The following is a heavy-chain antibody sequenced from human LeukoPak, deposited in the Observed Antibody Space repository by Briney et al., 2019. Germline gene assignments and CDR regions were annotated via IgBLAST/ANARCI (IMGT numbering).Heavy chain of an antibody. CDR1: GGTFSSYA. CDR3: ARAIRVVPAGFDP. Sequence: SVKVSCKASGGTFSSYAISWVRQAPGQGLEWMGGIIPIFGTANYAQKLQGRVTITADESTSTAYMELSSLRSEDTAVYYCARAIRVVPAGFDPWGQGTLVTVSS. CDR2: IIPIFGTA. J-gene: IGHJ5*02. V-gene: IGHV1-69*13. D-gene: IGHD2-2*01.